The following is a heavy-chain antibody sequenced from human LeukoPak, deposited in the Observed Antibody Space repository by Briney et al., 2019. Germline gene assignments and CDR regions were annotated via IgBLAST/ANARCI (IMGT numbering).Heavy chain of an antibody. D-gene: IGHD5-24*01. Sequence: GASVKVSCKASGYTFTSYYMHWVRQAPGQGLEWMGIINPSGGSTSYAQKLQGRVTMTRDTSTSTVYMELSSLRSEDTAVYYCARDLGDGDNPEFNFDYWGQGTLVTVSS. CDR3: ARDLGDGDNPEFNFDY. J-gene: IGHJ4*02. V-gene: IGHV1-46*01. CDR1: GYTFTSYY. CDR2: INPSGGST.